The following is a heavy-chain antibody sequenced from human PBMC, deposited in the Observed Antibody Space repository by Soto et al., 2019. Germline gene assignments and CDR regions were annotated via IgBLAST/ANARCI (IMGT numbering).Heavy chain of an antibody. Sequence: SETLSLTCTVSAGSISTYSWSLIRQPAGQGLEWIGRMYSDGSTTYNPSLKSRVTMSVDTSRSQFSLRLNSVTAADTAVYYCAREARGGYSDIFDYWGQGTLVTVSS. J-gene: IGHJ4*02. CDR3: AREARGGYSDIFDY. V-gene: IGHV4-4*07. CDR1: AGSISTYS. CDR2: MYSDGST. D-gene: IGHD5-12*01.